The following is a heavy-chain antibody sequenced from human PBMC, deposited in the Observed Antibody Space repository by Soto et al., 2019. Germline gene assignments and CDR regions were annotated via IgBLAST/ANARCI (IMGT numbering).Heavy chain of an antibody. CDR3: ARDRGYSYGDGLHYYGMDV. CDR2: IIPIFGTA. D-gene: IGHD5-18*01. J-gene: IGHJ6*02. V-gene: IGHV1-69*13. CDR1: GGTFSSYA. Sequence: GASVKVSCKASGGTFSSYAISWVRQAPGQGLEWMGGIIPIFGTANYAQKFQGRVTITADESTSTAYMELSSLRSEDTAVYYCARDRGYSYGDGLHYYGMDVWGQGTTVTVSS.